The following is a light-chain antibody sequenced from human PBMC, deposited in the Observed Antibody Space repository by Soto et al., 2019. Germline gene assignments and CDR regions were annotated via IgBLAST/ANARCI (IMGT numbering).Light chain of an antibody. Sequence: DIQMTQARSSLSASAGDRFTITCRASQSISSYLNWYQQKPGKAPKLLIYAASSLQSGVPSRFSGSGSGTDFTLTISSLQPQDFATYYCQQSYSTPITFGQGTKVDIK. V-gene: IGKV1-39*01. J-gene: IGKJ1*01. CDR1: QSISSY. CDR3: QQSYSTPIT. CDR2: AAS.